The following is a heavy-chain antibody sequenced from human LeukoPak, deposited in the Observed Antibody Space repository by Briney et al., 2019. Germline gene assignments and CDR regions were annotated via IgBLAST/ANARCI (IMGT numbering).Heavy chain of an antibody. D-gene: IGHD4-17*01. J-gene: IGHJ5*02. V-gene: IGHV1-69*05. CDR1: GGTFNNSA. CDR2: IMPLFGTA. CDR3: ARDVHGDYGSGWFDP. Sequence: SVKVSCKTSGGTFNNSAIRWVRQAPGQGLEWLGGIMPLFGTAGYAQKFQGRVTITKDESTRTVYLELTSLTSDDTAVSYCARDVHGDYGSGWFDPWGQGTLVSVSS.